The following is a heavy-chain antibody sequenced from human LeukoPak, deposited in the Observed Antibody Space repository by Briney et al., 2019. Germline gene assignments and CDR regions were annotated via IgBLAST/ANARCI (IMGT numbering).Heavy chain of an antibody. CDR2: ISYDGSNK. V-gene: IGHV3-30*03. CDR3: ARGLVVLWFGELLIGPGAFDI. J-gene: IGHJ3*02. CDR1: GFTFSSYG. D-gene: IGHD3-10*01. Sequence: PGRSLRLSCAASGFTFSSYGMHWVRQAPSKGLEWVAVISYDGSNKYYADSVKGRFTISRDNSKNTLYLQMNSLRAEDTAVYYCARGLVVLWFGELLIGPGAFDIWGQGTMVTVSS.